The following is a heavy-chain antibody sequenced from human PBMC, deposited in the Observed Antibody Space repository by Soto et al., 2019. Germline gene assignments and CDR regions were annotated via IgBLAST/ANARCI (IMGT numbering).Heavy chain of an antibody. CDR1: GYRFTSYA. J-gene: IGHJ3*02. CDR2: INAYNGKT. D-gene: IGHD4-17*01. CDR3: AREGGYGDYQDDAVDI. V-gene: IGHV1-18*01. Sequence: QVQLVQSGAEVKKPGASVKVSCKASGYRFTSYAISWVRQAPGRGLEWMAWINAYNGKTNYADNLQDRVTLTTDTSKITACRDLRSLRSDDTAVYYCAREGGYGDYQDDAVDIWGQGTMVTVSS.